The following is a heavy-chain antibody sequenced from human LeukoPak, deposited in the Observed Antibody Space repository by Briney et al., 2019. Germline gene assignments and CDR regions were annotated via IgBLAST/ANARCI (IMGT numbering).Heavy chain of an antibody. J-gene: IGHJ6*02. Sequence: GGSLRLSCAASGFTFSSYWMHWVRQAPGKGLVWVSRINSDGSSTSYADSVKGGFTISRDNAMNTLYLQMNSVRAEDTAVYYCAMVRGYYYHGLDVWGQGTTVTVSS. CDR1: GFTFSSYW. D-gene: IGHD3-10*01. CDR3: AMVRGYYYHGLDV. CDR2: INSDGSST. V-gene: IGHV3-74*01.